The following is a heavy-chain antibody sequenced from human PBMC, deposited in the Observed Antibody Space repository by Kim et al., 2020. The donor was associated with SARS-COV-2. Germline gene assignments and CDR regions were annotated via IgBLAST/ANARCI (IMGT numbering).Heavy chain of an antibody. CDR3: AREGPYGPGMYV. Sequence: GGSLRLSCVASGFTFSSHEMIWVRQAPGKGLVWVSYINFSGFIIYYADSVKGRFTTSRDNAKNSVYLRMDNLRVDDTAIYYCAREGPYGPGMYVWGQGTT. CDR1: GFTFSSHE. CDR2: INFSGFII. V-gene: IGHV3-48*03. D-gene: IGHD3-10*01. J-gene: IGHJ6*02.